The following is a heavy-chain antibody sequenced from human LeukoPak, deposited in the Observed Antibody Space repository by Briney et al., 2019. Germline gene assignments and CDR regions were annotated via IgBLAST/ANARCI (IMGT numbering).Heavy chain of an antibody. D-gene: IGHD5-18*01. Sequence: GASVKVSCKASGYTFTGYYMHWVRQAPGQGLEWMGWINPNSGGTNYAQKFQGRVTMTRDTSISTAYMELSRLRSDDTAVYYCARIDSTEHSSDYYYYYYMDVWGKGTTVTVSS. CDR2: INPNSGGT. V-gene: IGHV1-2*02. CDR1: GYTFTGYY. J-gene: IGHJ6*03. CDR3: ARIDSTEHSSDYYYYYYMDV.